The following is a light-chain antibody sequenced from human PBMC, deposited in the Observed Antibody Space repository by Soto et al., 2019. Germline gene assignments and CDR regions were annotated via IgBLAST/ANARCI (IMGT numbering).Light chain of an antibody. V-gene: IGKV1-8*01. J-gene: IGKJ2*01. CDR1: PGISSF. CDR2: AAA. Sequence: AIRMTQSPSSISASTGDRVTITCRASPGISSFLSWYLQKPGKAYKLLIYAAATLLRGAPSRFRASGSGTDFTLTISRLQSEECATYCCQQYLSYPYTFGQGTKLEI. CDR3: QQYLSYPYT.